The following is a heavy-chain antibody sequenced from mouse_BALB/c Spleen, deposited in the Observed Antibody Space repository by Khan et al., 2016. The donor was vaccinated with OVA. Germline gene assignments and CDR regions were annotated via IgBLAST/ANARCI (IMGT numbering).Heavy chain of an antibody. CDR3: GPVATYYVSFAD. V-gene: IGHV1S136*01. D-gene: IGHD1-1*01. Sequence: VQLQQSGPELVKPGASVKMSCKASGYTFTSYVMHWVKQKPGLGLEWIGYIYPFNGDTKYNEKFKDKATLTSDKSSSTAYMELSSLTSEDSAVYYGGPVATYYVSFADWGQGTPVTVSA. CDR1: GYTFTSYV. J-gene: IGHJ3*01. CDR2: IYPFNGDT.